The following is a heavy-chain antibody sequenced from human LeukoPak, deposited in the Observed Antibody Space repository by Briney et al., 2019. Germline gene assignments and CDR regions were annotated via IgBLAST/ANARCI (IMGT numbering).Heavy chain of an antibody. J-gene: IGHJ6*03. CDR3: AKDGDAYIEYYYYYMDV. V-gene: IGHV3-33*06. Sequence: GGSLRLSCVSSGFTFSNYGMHWVRQAPGKGLEWVALIWHDGSNKYYADSVRGRVNISRDNSKNTLYLQMNSLTAEDTAVYFCAKDGDAYIEYYYYYMDVWGKGTTVTVSS. CDR1: GFTFSNYG. D-gene: IGHD5-24*01. CDR2: IWHDGSNK.